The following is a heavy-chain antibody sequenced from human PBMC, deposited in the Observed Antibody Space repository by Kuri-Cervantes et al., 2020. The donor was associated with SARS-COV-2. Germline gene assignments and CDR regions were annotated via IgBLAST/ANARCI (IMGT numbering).Heavy chain of an antibody. CDR1: GYTFTSYA. Sequence: SVKVSCKASGYTFTSYAMNWVRQAPGQGLEWMGGIIPIFGTANYAQKFQGRVTITADKSTSTAYMELSSLRSEDTAVYYCASSPESGPYYYYYGMDVWGQGTTVTVSS. V-gene: IGHV1-69*06. D-gene: IGHD6-25*01. CDR3: ASSPESGPYYYYYGMDV. J-gene: IGHJ6*02. CDR2: IIPIFGTA.